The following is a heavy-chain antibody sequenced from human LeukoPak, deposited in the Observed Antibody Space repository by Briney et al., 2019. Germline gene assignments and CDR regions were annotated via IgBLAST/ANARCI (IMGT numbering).Heavy chain of an antibody. V-gene: IGHV3-23*01. CDR3: AKDMIGSRRDYFDY. D-gene: IGHD3-16*01. CDR2: LSGSGGST. Sequence: GGSLRLSCAASGFTFSSYAMGWVRQAPGKGLEWVSGLSGSGGSTYYADSVKGRFTISRYNSRDTLYLQMNSLRAEDTAVYYCAKDMIGSRRDYFDYWGQGTLVTVSS. CDR1: GFTFSSYA. J-gene: IGHJ4*02.